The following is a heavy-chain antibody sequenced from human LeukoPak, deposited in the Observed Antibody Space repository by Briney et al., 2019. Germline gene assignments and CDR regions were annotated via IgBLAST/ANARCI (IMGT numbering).Heavy chain of an antibody. CDR2: ISTISSTK. D-gene: IGHD4-17*01. CDR1: GFTVSSNY. J-gene: IGHJ4*02. Sequence: SGGSLRLSCAASGFTVSSNYMSWVRQAPGKGLEWVSYISTISSTKYYADSVKGRFTISRDNAKNSLYLQMNSLRDEDTAVYYCARGKIGYYYGDYDGYWGQGTLVTVSS. V-gene: IGHV3-48*02. CDR3: ARGKIGYYYGDYDGY.